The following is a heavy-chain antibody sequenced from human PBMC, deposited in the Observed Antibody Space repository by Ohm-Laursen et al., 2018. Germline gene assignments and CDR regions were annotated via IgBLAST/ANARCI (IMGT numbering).Heavy chain of an antibody. CDR1: GGSIRGSY. V-gene: IGHV4-59*01. J-gene: IGHJ5*02. CDR3: AREGVYYDSSGYRANWFDP. CDR2: IYYSGST. D-gene: IGHD3-22*01. Sequence: SGTLSLTCGVSGGSIRGSYWSWIRQPPGKGLEWIGYIYYSGSTNYNPSLKSRVSISVDTSKNQFSLKLSSVTAADTAVYYCAREGVYYDSSGYRANWFDPWGQGTLVTVSS.